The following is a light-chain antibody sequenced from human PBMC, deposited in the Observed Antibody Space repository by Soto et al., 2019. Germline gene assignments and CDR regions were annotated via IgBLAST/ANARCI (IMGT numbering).Light chain of an antibody. CDR3: QTWGSGIQVV. J-gene: IGLJ2*01. V-gene: IGLV4-69*01. CDR1: SGHSTYD. Sequence: QPVLTQSPSASASLGASVKLTCTLSSGHSTYDIAWHKQQPEKGPRFLMKLNSDGRHTKGDGIPDRFSGSSSGAERYLSIYSLQAEDEADYYCQTWGSGIQVVFGGGTKVTVL. CDR2: LNSDGRH.